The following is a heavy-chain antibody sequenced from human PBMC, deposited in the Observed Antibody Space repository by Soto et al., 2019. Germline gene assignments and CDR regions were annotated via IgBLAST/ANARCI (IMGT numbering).Heavy chain of an antibody. D-gene: IGHD5-18*01. CDR2: TSDDGDTQ. Sequence: PGGSLILSCASSGLAFSNYSMHLVRQSPGKGPEWVAITSDDGDTQYYADSVKGRITISRDNSKNTLYLQMTSLRSEDAAVYFCARAVDAAMDPIDYWGQGTLVNVSS. J-gene: IGHJ4*02. CDR1: GLAFSNYS. V-gene: IGHV3-30-3*01. CDR3: ARAVDAAMDPIDY.